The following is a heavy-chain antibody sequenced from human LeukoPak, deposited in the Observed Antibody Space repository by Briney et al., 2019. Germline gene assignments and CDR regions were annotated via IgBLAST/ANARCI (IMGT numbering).Heavy chain of an antibody. D-gene: IGHD2-2*01. CDR1: GCTFTGYY. J-gene: IGHJ6*02. Sequence: ASVKVSCKASGCTFTGYYMHWVRQAPGQGLEWMGWINPNSGGTNYAQKFQGRVTMTRDTSISTAYMELSRLRSDDTAVYYCAREDIVVVPAAMYYYYGMDVWGQGTTVTVSS. CDR3: AREDIVVVPAAMYYYYGMDV. CDR2: INPNSGGT. V-gene: IGHV1-2*02.